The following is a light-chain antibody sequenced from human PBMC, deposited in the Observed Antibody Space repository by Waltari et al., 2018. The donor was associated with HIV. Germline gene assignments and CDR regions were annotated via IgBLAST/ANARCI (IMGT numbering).Light chain of an antibody. Sequence: QSVLTQPPSVSAAPGQKVTISCSGNSSNIGTNFVSWYQQFPGTAPKLLIYDTETLPSVIPVRFSGAKSGTSATLGITGLQTGDEAVYYCGTWDSSLSAGVFGGGTKVTVL. J-gene: IGLJ3*02. CDR2: DTE. CDR3: GTWDSSLSAGV. V-gene: IGLV1-51*01. CDR1: SSNIGTNF.